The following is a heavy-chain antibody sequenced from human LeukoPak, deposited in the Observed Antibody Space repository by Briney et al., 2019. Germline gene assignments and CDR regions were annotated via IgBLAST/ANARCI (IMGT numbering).Heavy chain of an antibody. CDR3: ARASLRYFDWLFGIDKISYYFDY. D-gene: IGHD3-9*01. CDR2: MNPNSGNT. V-gene: IGHV1-8*01. Sequence: ASVKVSCKASGYTFTSYDINWVRQATGQGLEWMGWMNPNSGNTGYAQKFQGRVTMTRNTSISTAYMELSSLRSEDTAVYYCARASLRYFDWLFGIDKISYYFDYWGQGTLVTVSS. CDR1: GYTFTSYD. J-gene: IGHJ4*02.